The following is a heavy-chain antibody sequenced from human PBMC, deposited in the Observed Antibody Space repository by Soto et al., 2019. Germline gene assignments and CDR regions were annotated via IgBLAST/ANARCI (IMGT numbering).Heavy chain of an antibody. V-gene: IGHV1-69*02. J-gene: IGHJ6*03. CDR1: GGTFSSYT. CDR2: IIPILGIA. CDR3: ARAASWNDVGHYYYYMDV. Sequence: SVKVSCKASGGTFSSYTISWVRQAPGQGLEWMGRIIPILGIANYAQKFQGRVTITADKSTSTAYMELSSLRSEDTAVYYCARAASWNDVGHYYYYMDVWGKGTTVTVSS. D-gene: IGHD1-1*01.